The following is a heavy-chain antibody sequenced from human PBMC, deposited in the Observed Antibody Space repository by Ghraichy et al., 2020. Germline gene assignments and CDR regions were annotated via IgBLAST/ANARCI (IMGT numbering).Heavy chain of an antibody. J-gene: IGHJ2*01. CDR3: ARDLVQLTRYFDL. Sequence: GGSLRLSCAASGIAFSRYGMHWVRQAPGKGLEWVAFIWHNANNKYYVDSVKGRFTISRDNSRNTLYLQMNNLRAEDTAVYYCARDLVQLTRYFDLWGRGTLVTVSS. V-gene: IGHV3-33*01. CDR2: IWHNANNK. CDR1: GIAFSRYG. D-gene: IGHD1-1*01.